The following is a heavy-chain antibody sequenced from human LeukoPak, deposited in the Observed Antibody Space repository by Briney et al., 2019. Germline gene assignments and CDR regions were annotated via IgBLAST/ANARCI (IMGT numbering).Heavy chain of an antibody. CDR1: GFTFDDYG. D-gene: IGHD1-20*01. CDR2: VTWNSGSI. J-gene: IGHJ6*03. Sequence: PGRSLRLSCAASGFTFDDYGMHWVRQGPGKGLEWVAGVTWNSGSIGYADSVKGRFTISRDNAKNSLYLQMNSLRAEDTAVYYCARDHLNGITGHYGYYYYMDVWGKGTTVTVSS. CDR3: ARDHLNGITGHYGYYYYMDV. V-gene: IGHV3-9*01.